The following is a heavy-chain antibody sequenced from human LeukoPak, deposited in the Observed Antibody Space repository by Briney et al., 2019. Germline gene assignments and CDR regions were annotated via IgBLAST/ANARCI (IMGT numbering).Heavy chain of an antibody. CDR2: ISNDGSRK. J-gene: IGHJ4*02. V-gene: IGHV3-30*03. CDR3: ARDRAWNYFDY. CDR1: GFTFSRHG. D-gene: IGHD3-3*01. Sequence: GGSLRLSCAPSGFTFSRHGMHWVRQAPGKGLEWVAIISNDGSRKYYAHSVEGRFTISRDNSKNTLYLQMDSLKAEDTAVYYCARDRAWNYFDYWGQGTLVTVSS.